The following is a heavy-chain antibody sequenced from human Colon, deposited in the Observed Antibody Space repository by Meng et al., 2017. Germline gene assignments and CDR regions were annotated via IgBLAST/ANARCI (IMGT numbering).Heavy chain of an antibody. CDR2: IYYTGST. D-gene: IGHD2-21*01. J-gene: IGHJ4*02. CDR3: ARGGSIGVGPFLDF. CDR1: GGSVSSGRYY. Sequence: SETLSLTCNVSGGSVSSGRYYWNWIRQSPGKGLEWIGYIYYTGSTNYLPSLKSRVTISVDTSKNYVSLKLNSVTAADTAVYYCARGGSIGVGPFLDFWGQGTLVTVSS. V-gene: IGHV4-61*03.